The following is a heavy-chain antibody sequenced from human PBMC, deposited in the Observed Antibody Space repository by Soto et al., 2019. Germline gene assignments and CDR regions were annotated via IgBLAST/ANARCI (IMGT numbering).Heavy chain of an antibody. D-gene: IGHD2-15*01. Sequence: VQLLESGGGLIQPGGSLRLSCAASGFTFSYGIHWLRQAPGKGLEWVAYISYDSSNKFYGDSVKGRFTISRDNSKNTQVRQMNSLRAEDTAVYYCAKLVIGYCSGNTCDDYWGQGTLVAVSS. CDR2: ISYDSSNK. V-gene: IGHV3-30*18. CDR3: AKLVIGYCSGNTCDDY. CDR1: GFTFSYG. J-gene: IGHJ4*02.